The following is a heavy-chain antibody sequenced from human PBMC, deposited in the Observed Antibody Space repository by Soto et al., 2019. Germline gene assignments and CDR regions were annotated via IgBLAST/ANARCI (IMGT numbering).Heavy chain of an antibody. CDR3: AKDLVPGAWPDGIDY. V-gene: IGHV3-30*18. CDR1: GFTFSSYG. D-gene: IGHD3-10*01. CDR2: ISYDGSKK. Sequence: QVQLVESGGGVVLPGRSLRLYCAASGFTFSSYGMHWVRQAPAKGLEWVAVISYDGSKKYYADSVKGRFTISRDNSKNTLYLQMNSLRAEDTAVYYCAKDLVPGAWPDGIDYWGQGTLVTVSS. J-gene: IGHJ4*02.